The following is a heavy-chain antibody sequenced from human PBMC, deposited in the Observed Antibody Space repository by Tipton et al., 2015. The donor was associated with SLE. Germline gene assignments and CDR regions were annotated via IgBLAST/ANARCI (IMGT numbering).Heavy chain of an antibody. CDR2: INTYTGNP. D-gene: IGHD5-12*01. CDR1: GGTFSSYA. CDR3: ATDRKMVRGGYSGYADNYFDY. V-gene: IGHV7-4-1*04. J-gene: IGHJ4*02. Sequence: QVQLVQSGAEVKKPGSSVKVSCKASGGTFSSYAISWVRQAPGQGLEWMGRINTYTGNPTYAQGFTGRFVFSLDTSVSMAYLQITSLKAEDTAVYYCATDRKMVRGGYSGYADNYFDYWGQGTLVTVSS.